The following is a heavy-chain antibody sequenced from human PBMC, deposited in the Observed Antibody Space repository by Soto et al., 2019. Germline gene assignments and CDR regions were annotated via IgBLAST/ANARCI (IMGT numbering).Heavy chain of an antibody. V-gene: IGHV1-46*01. CDR1: GYTFTSYY. CDR2: INPSGGST. CDR3: AAQESYSSGWYSPAFDI. D-gene: IGHD6-19*01. Sequence: ASVKVSCKASGYTFTSYYMHWVRQAPGQGLEWMGIINPSGGSTSYAQKFQGRVTMTRDTSTSTVYMELSSLRSEDTAVYYCAAQESYSSGWYSPAFDIWGQGTMVTVSS. J-gene: IGHJ3*02.